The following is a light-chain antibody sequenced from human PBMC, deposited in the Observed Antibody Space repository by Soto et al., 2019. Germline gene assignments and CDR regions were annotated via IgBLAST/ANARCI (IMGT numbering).Light chain of an antibody. Sequence: QSVLTQPPSASGTPGQRVTISCSGSSSNIGSNVVNWYQQLPGTAPNLLIYGFNQRPSGVPDRFSGSKSGTSASLAISGLQSDDEATYYCAAWDGSLNGVVFGGGTKVTVL. CDR2: GFN. J-gene: IGLJ2*01. V-gene: IGLV1-44*01. CDR1: SSNIGSNV. CDR3: AAWDGSLNGVV.